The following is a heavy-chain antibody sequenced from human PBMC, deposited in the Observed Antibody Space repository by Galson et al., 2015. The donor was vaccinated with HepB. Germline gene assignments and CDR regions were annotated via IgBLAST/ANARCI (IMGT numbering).Heavy chain of an antibody. CDR3: AKGKDDFWRGFDL. CDR1: GFTFSSYA. Sequence: SLRLSCAASGFTFSSYAMSWVRQAPGKGLEWVSSLSGSGGSTYSADSVKGRFTISRDNSENTLYLQMNSLRAEDTAVYYCAKGKDDFWRGFDLWGQGTLVTVSS. V-gene: IGHV3-23*01. D-gene: IGHD3-3*01. J-gene: IGHJ4*02. CDR2: LSGSGGST.